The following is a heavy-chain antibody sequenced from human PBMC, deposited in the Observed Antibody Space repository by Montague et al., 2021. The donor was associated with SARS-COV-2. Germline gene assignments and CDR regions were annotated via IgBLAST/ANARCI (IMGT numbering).Heavy chain of an antibody. J-gene: IGHJ6*02. Sequence: SLRLSCAASGFFFKSFEINWVRQAPQKGLEWVSFISSSGNTAYYGDSVRGRFTISRDNAKNLVFLQMDSLRAEDTAVYYCAREAPNTGKIRWGYSSEWLGYNGRDIWGQGTTVTVSS. D-gene: IGHD6-19*01. V-gene: IGHV3-48*03. CDR1: GFFFKSFE. CDR3: AREAPNTGKIRWGYSSEWLGYNGRDI. CDR2: ISSSGNTA.